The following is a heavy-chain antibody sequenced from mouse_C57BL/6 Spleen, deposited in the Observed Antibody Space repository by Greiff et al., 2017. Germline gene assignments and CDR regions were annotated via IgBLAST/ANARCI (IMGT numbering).Heavy chain of an antibody. Sequence: VHVKQSGAELVKPGASVKLSCTASGFNIKDYYMHWVKQRTEQGLEWIGRIDPEDGATKYAPKFQGKATITADTSANTAYLQLSSLTSEDTAVYYCARGTTVVAGDFDYWGQGTTLTVSS. CDR1: GFNIKDYY. D-gene: IGHD1-1*01. V-gene: IGHV14-2*01. J-gene: IGHJ2*01. CDR2: IDPEDGAT. CDR3: ARGTTVVAGDFDY.